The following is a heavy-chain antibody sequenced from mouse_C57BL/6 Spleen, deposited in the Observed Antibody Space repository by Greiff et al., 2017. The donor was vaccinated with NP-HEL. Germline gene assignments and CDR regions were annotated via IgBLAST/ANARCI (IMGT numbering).Heavy chain of an antibody. CDR1: GFTFSDAW. V-gene: IGHV6-6*01. CDR3: TRPTTVVATDWYFDV. CDR2: IRNKANNHAT. J-gene: IGHJ1*03. Sequence: EVKLVESGGGLVQPGGSMKLSCAASGFTFSDAWMDWVRQSPEKGLEWVAEIRNKANNHATYYAESVKGRFTISRDDSKSSVYLQMNSLRAEDTGIYYCTRPTTVVATDWYFDVWGTGTTVTVSS. D-gene: IGHD1-1*01.